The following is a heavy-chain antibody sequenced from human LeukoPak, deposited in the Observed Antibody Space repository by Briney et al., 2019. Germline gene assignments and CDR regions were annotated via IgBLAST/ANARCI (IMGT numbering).Heavy chain of an antibody. V-gene: IGHV3-23*01. Sequence: HPGGSLRLSCAASRFTFGSYAMSWVRQAPGVRLEWVSTVGGSGGGIYYADSVKGRFTISRDNSTSRLYLQMNSLRAEDTGVYYVAEYRGFGDSYDSWGQGALVTVSS. D-gene: IGHD3-10*01. J-gene: IGHJ4*02. CDR3: AEYRGFGDSYDS. CDR1: RFTFGSYA. CDR2: VGGSGGGI.